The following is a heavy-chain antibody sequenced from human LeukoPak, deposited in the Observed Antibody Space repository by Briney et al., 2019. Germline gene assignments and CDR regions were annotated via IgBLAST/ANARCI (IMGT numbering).Heavy chain of an antibody. CDR3: ARLNLGYGYFLEATKHDY. Sequence: GRSLRLSCAASGFTFSTYPMHWVRQAPGKGLEWVAVISYDDGTNKYYADSAKGRFTISRDNSKNTLYLQMNSLRAEDTAVYYCARLNLGYGYFLEATKHDYWGQGTLVTVSS. CDR1: GFTFSTYP. CDR2: ISYDDGTNK. D-gene: IGHD5-18*01. J-gene: IGHJ4*02. V-gene: IGHV3-30-3*01.